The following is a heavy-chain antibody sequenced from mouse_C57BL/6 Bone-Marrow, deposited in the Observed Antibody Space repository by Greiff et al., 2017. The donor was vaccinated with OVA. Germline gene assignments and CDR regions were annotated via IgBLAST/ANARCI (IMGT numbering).Heavy chain of an antibody. J-gene: IGHJ3*01. V-gene: IGHV14-4*01. CDR3: TTPYYYGSSGFAY. CDR2: IDPENGDT. CDR1: GFNIKDDY. Sequence: EVQLQQSGAELVRPGASVKLSCTASGFNIKDDYMHWVKQRPEQGLGWIGWIDPENGDTEYASKFQGKATITADTSSNTAYLQLSSLTSEDTAVYYCTTPYYYGSSGFAYWGQGTLVTVSA. D-gene: IGHD1-1*01.